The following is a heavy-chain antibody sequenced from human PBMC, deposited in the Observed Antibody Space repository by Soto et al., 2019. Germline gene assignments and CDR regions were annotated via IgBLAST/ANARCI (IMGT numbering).Heavy chain of an antibody. Sequence: GGSLRLSCAATGFTVSNSYMSWVRQAPGKGLEWVSAIYSGGSTYYADSVKGRFTISRDNSRNTLYLQMNSLRAEDTAVYFCARCDGSATYCFFFAYWGQGTPVTVSS. CDR2: IYSGGST. CDR3: ARCDGSATYCFFFAY. J-gene: IGHJ4*02. V-gene: IGHV3-66*01. D-gene: IGHD3-10*01. CDR1: GFTVSNSY.